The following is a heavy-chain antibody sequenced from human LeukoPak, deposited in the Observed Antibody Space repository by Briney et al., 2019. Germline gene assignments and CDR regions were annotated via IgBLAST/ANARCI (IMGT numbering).Heavy chain of an antibody. CDR2: INAGNGNT. J-gene: IGHJ6*03. CDR3: ARSPRGVPAADYYYMDV. V-gene: IGHV1-3*01. D-gene: IGHD2-2*01. CDR1: GYTFSSYD. Sequence: ASEKVSCKASGYTFSSYDIHWVRQAPGQRLEWMGWINAGNGNTKFSQKFQGRVTITRDTSASTDYMELSSLRSEDTAVYYCARSPRGVPAADYYYMDVWGKGTTVTVSS.